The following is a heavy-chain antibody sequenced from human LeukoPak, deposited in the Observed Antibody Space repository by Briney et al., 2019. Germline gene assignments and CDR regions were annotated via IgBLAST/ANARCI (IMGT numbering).Heavy chain of an antibody. CDR3: AKDEQPGGG. J-gene: IGHJ2*01. Sequence: GGSLRLSCAASGFPFSTFAMNWVRQAPGRGLEWVSAISGSGITTHYIDSVKGRFTISRDNSKNTLYLQMNSLRAEDTAVYYCAKDEQPGGGRGRGTLVTVSS. CDR1: GFPFSTFA. D-gene: IGHD1/OR15-1a*01. V-gene: IGHV3-23*01. CDR2: ISGSGITT.